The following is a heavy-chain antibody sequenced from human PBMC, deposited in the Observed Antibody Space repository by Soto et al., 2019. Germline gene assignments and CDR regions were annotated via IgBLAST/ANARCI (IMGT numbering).Heavy chain of an antibody. CDR3: ARGRGEDYDFWSGYYARARYYYYYGMDV. CDR2: INHSGST. Sequence: SETLSLTCAVYGGSFSGYYWSWIRQPPGKGLEWIGEINHSGSTNYNPSLKSRVTISVDTSKNQFSLKLSSVTAADTAVYYRARGRGEDYDFWSGYYARARYYYYYGMDVWGQGTTVTVSS. D-gene: IGHD3-3*01. CDR1: GGSFSGYY. V-gene: IGHV4-34*01. J-gene: IGHJ6*02.